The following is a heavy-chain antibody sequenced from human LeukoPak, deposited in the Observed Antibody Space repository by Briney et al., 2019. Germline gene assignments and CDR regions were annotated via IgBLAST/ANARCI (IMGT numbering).Heavy chain of an antibody. V-gene: IGHV4-30-4*01. CDR1: GGSISSGDYY. Sequence: SETLSLTCTVSGGSISSGDYYWSWIRQPPGKGLEWIGYIYYSGSTYYSPSLKSRVTISIDTSKNQFSLKLSSVTAADTAVYYCARDSQAGWFDPWGQGTLVTVSS. CDR3: ARDSQAGWFDP. CDR2: IYYSGST. J-gene: IGHJ5*02.